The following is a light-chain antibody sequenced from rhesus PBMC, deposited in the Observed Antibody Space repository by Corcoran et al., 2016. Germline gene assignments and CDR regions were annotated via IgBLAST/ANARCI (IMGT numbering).Light chain of an antibody. CDR3: LQDYTTPWT. CDR2: TTS. V-gene: IGKV1-94*01. CDR1: KGINRE. Sequence: DIQMTQSPSSLSASVGDRVTVTCRASKGINRELSWYQQKPGKAPTLLIFTTSSLQTGVSFRFSGSGSGTDYTLTISSLQPEDVSTYYCLQDYTTPWTFGQGTKVEIK. J-gene: IGKJ1*01.